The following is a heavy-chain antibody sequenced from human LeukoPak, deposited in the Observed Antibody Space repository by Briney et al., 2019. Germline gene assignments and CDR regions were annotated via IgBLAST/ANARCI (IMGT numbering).Heavy chain of an antibody. CDR3: ARDVGRLVIVGATGHFDY. V-gene: IGHV1-2*02. Sequence: ASVKVSCKASGYTFSGYYIHWVRQAPGQGLEWMGWMNPNSGATNNAQKFQGRVTLSRDTSISTAYMELRRLRSDDTAVYYCARDVGRLVIVGATGHFDYWGQGTLVTASS. CDR2: MNPNSGAT. J-gene: IGHJ4*02. D-gene: IGHD1-26*01. CDR1: GYTFSGYY.